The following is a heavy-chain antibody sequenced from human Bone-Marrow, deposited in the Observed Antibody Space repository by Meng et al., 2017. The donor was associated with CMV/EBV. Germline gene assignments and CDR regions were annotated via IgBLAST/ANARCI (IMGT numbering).Heavy chain of an antibody. CDR2: IYYSGST. D-gene: IGHD3-3*01. Sequence: GGYYWSWIRQHPGKGLEWIGYIYYSGSTYYNPSLKSRVTISVDTSKNQFSLKLSSVTAADTAVYYCARARSTHYDFWSDYGNWFDPWGQGTLVTVSS. V-gene: IGHV4-31*02. CDR3: ARARSTHYDFWSDYGNWFDP. CDR1: GGYY. J-gene: IGHJ5*02.